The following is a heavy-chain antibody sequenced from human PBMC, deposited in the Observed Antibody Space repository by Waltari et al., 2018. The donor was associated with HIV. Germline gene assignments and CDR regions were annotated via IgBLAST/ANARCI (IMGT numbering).Heavy chain of an antibody. D-gene: IGHD3-16*01. J-gene: IGHJ4*02. CDR2: NDHNGET. Sequence: QVQLRQWGAGLLKPSETLSLTCAVSGASVHAHYWAWIRQSPDKGLEWIGENDHNGETNYNPSFKTRVTISLDMSKNQVSLKLKSATAADTAVYFCVRGLGSRPFYRSYEPWGQGTLVTVSS. V-gene: IGHV4-34*01. CDR3: VRGLGSRPFYRSYEP. CDR1: GASVHAHY.